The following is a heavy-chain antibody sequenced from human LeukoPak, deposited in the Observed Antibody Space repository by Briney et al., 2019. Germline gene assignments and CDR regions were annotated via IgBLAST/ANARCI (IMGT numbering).Heavy chain of an antibody. CDR3: AKEEYSISPALDY. D-gene: IGHD6-6*01. Sequence: GGSLRLSCAASGFPFSSYGIHWVRQAPGKGLEWVAFIRYDGSDTYYADSVKGRFTISRDNSKNTLYLQLNSLRPEDTAVYYCAKEEYSISPALDYWGQGTLVTVSS. CDR2: IRYDGSDT. V-gene: IGHV3-30*02. CDR1: GFPFSSYG. J-gene: IGHJ4*02.